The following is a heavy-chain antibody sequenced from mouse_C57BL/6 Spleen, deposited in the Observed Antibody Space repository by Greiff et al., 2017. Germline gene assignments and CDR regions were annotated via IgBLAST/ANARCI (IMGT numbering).Heavy chain of an antibody. CDR1: GFTFSDYY. Sequence: EVMLVESGGGLVQPGGSLKLSCAASGFTFSDYYMYWVRQTPEKRLEWVAYISNGGGSTYYPDNVKGRFTISRDNAKNTLYLQMSRLKSEDTAMYYCARHESSGYLDYWGPGTTLTVSS. CDR3: ARHESSGYLDY. D-gene: IGHD3-2*02. V-gene: IGHV5-12*01. CDR2: ISNGGGST. J-gene: IGHJ2*01.